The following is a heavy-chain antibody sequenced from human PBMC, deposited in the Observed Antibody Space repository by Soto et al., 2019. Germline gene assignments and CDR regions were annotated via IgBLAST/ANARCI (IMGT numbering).Heavy chain of an antibody. CDR3: ARRNLFGYYGMDV. Sequence: GASVKVSCKTSGFTFSGSAVQWVRQARGQPLEWIGWIVVGSGNTNYAHRFNQRVTISVDTSKNQFSLKLSSVTAADTAVYYCARRNLFGYYGMDVWGQGTTVTVSS. V-gene: IGHV1-58*01. J-gene: IGHJ6*02. CDR1: GFTFSGSA. D-gene: IGHD3-10*02. CDR2: IVVGSGNT.